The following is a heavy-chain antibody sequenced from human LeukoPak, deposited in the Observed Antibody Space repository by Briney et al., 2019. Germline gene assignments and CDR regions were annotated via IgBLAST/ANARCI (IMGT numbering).Heavy chain of an antibody. J-gene: IGHJ3*02. V-gene: IGHV4-30-2*01. CDR2: IYHSGST. Sequence: SETLSLTCAVSGGSISSGGYSWSWIRQPPGKGLEWIGYIYHSGSTYYNPSLKSRVTISVDRSKDQFSLKLSSVTAADTAVYYCARDPFDAFDIWGQGTMVTVSS. CDR1: GGSISSGGYS. CDR3: ARDPFDAFDI.